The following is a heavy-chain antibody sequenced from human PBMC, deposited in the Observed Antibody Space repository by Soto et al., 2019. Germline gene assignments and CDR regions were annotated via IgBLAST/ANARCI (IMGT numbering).Heavy chain of an antibody. CDR1: GHTFTAYY. Sequence: GASVKVSCKPSGHTFTAYYMHWVRQAPGQGLEWMGWINPNNSDTNYAQKFQGRVTMTRDTSMRTVYMELSSLRSDDTAVYYCATPLVLPLVWIPDNYYYTMDVWGQGTTVTVSS. D-gene: IGHD3-9*01. V-gene: IGHV1-2*02. CDR3: ATPLVLPLVWIPDNYYYTMDV. CDR2: INPNNSDT. J-gene: IGHJ6*02.